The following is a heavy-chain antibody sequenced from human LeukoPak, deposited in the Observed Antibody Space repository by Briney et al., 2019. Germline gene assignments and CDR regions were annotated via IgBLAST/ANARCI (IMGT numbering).Heavy chain of an antibody. D-gene: IGHD6-13*01. Sequence: SVKVSCKASGGTYSSYAISWVRQAPGQGLEWMGRIIPIFGTANYAQKFQGRVTITTDESTSTAYMELSSLRSEDTAVYYCASTSKIAAAGHDYWGQGTLVTVSS. CDR2: IIPIFGTA. CDR3: ASTSKIAAAGHDY. CDR1: GGTYSSYA. J-gene: IGHJ4*02. V-gene: IGHV1-69*05.